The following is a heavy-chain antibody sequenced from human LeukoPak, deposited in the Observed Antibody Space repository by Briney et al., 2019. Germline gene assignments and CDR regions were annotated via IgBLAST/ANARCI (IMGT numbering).Heavy chain of an antibody. Sequence: ASVKVSCKASGYTFTGYYMHWVRQAPGQGLEWMGWINPNSGGTNYAQKFQGRVTMTRDTSISTAYMELSRLRSDDTAVYYCARGIVGGYDTIVYYYYYGMDVWGQGTTVTVSS. V-gene: IGHV1-2*02. J-gene: IGHJ6*02. CDR3: ARGIVGGYDTIVYYYYYGMDV. CDR1: GYTFTGYY. D-gene: IGHD5-12*01. CDR2: INPNSGGT.